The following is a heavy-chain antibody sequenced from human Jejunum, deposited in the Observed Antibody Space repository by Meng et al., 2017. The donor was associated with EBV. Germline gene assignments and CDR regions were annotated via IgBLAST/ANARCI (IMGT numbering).Heavy chain of an antibody. CDR1: GASISSSHW. CDR3: ATSMSGYSYGYS. V-gene: IGHV4-4*02. J-gene: IGHJ5*02. CDR2: IYYTGRT. Sequence: QGQGTASGPGRVQPSGTLSLTCAVSGASISSSHWWSWVRQAPGEGLEWIGEIYYTGRTNYNPSLKSRVSMSIDKSKNQFSLNLNSVTVADTAVYYCATSMSGYSYGYSWGQGTLVTVSS. D-gene: IGHD5-12*01.